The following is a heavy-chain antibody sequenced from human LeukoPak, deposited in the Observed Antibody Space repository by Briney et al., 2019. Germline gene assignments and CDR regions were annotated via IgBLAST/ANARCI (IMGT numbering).Heavy chain of an antibody. D-gene: IGHD1-1*01. CDR2: TYYRSKWYN. J-gene: IGHJ5*02. CDR1: GDSVSSNSAA. Sequence: SQTLSLTCAISGDSVSSNSAAWNWSRQSPSRCLEWRGRTYYRSKWYNDCAVSVKSQITITPDTSKNQFSLQLNSVTPEHTAVYYCASKLERRENWLDPWGQETLVTVSS. V-gene: IGHV6-1*01. CDR3: ASKLERRENWLDP.